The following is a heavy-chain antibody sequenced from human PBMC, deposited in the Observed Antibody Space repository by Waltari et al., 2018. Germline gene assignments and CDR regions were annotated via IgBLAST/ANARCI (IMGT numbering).Heavy chain of an antibody. J-gene: IGHJ4*02. CDR3: ARERSVTGKGNLDY. CDR1: GFTFSRYE. D-gene: IGHD3-10*01. V-gene: IGHV3-48*03. Sequence: EVQLVEYGGGLVQPGGSLRLSWAASGFTFSRYERNWVRQAPGKGLEWVSYISSGGTNMFYAESVKGRFTISRDNAKNSLYLHMNSLRVEDTAVYYCARERSVTGKGNLDYWGQGTLVTVPS. CDR2: ISSGGTNM.